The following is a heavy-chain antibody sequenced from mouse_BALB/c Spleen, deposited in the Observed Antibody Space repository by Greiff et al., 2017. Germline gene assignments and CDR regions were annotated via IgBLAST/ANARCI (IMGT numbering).Heavy chain of an antibody. Sequence: VKLMESGAELAKPGASVKISCKGSGYTFTDYAMPWVKQSHAKSLEWIGVISTYSGNTNYNQKFKGKATMTVDKSSSTAYMELARLTSEDSAIYYCARGGYYDWFAYWGQGTLVTVSA. CDR3: ARGGYYDWFAY. CDR1: GYTFTDYA. J-gene: IGHJ3*01. D-gene: IGHD2-4*01. V-gene: IGHV1S137*01. CDR2: ISTYSGNT.